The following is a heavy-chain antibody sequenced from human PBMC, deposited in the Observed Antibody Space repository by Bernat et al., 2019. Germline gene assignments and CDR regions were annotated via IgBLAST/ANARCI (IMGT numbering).Heavy chain of an antibody. J-gene: IGHJ5*02. V-gene: IGHV4-39*01. Sequence: QLQLQESGPGLVEPSETLSLTCTVSGGSISSYSYYWAWMRQPPGKGLEWIGSVYYSGSTYYNPSLKSRVTISVATPENQFSLKLRSVTATDTAVYYCARHSSLVVASTNWFDPWGQGTLVTVSS. CDR3: ARHSSLVVASTNWFDP. CDR2: VYYSGST. D-gene: IGHD2-15*01. CDR1: GGSISSYSYY.